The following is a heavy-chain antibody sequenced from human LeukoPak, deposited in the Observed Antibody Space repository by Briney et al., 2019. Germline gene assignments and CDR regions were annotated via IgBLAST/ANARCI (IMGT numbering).Heavy chain of an antibody. CDR3: ARGYSSSWSEGAFDI. J-gene: IGHJ3*02. CDR2: INPNSGGT. V-gene: IGHV1-2*02. Sequence: GASLKVSCKASGYTFTGYYMHWVRQAPRQGLEWMGWINPNSGGTNYAQRFQGRVTMTRDTSISTAYMELSRLRSDDTAVYYCARGYSSSWSEGAFDIWGQGTMVTVSS. CDR1: GYTFTGYY. D-gene: IGHD6-13*01.